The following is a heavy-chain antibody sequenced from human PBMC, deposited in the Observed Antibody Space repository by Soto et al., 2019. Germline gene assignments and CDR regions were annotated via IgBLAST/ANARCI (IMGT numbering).Heavy chain of an antibody. CDR3: AKDAYSSLGNWFDP. D-gene: IGHD6-13*01. V-gene: IGHV3-9*01. Sequence: LRLSCAASGFTFDDYAMHWVRQAPGKGLEWVSGISWNSGSIGYADSVKGRFTISRDNAKNSLYLQMNSLRAEDTALYYCAKDAYSSLGNWFDPWGQGTLVTVSS. CDR2: ISWNSGSI. CDR1: GFTFDDYA. J-gene: IGHJ5*02.